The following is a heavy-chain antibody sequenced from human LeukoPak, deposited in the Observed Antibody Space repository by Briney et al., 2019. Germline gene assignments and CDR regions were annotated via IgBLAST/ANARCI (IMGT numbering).Heavy chain of an antibody. CDR2: INPNSGGT. V-gene: IGHV1-2*02. CDR1: GYTFTGYY. D-gene: IGHD4-17*01. Sequence: GASVKVSCKASGYTFTGYYMHWVRQAPGQGLEWMGWINPNSGGTNYAQKFQGRVTMTRDTSISTAYMELSRLRSVDTAVYYCARDRKGSTVTRDWGQGTLVTVSS. J-gene: IGHJ4*02. CDR3: ARDRKGSTVTRD.